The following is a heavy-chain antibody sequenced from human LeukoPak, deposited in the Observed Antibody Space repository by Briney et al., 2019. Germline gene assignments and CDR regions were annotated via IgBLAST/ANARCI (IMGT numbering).Heavy chain of an antibody. CDR3: ARVLGRQIAVAGDYY. D-gene: IGHD6-19*01. CDR1: GYTFTDYV. CDR2: SSTYNGNT. J-gene: IGHJ4*02. Sequence: ASVKVCCKASGYTFTDYVVHWVRQAPGQGLEWMGWSSTYNGNTHYVQNLQDRVAMTTDASTSTAFMELRSLRSDDTAVYYCARVLGRQIAVAGDYYWGQGTLVTVSS. V-gene: IGHV1-18*01.